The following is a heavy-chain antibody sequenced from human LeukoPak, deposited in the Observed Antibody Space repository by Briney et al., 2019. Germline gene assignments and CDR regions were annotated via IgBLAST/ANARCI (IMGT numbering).Heavy chain of an antibody. J-gene: IGHJ6*02. V-gene: IGHV3-73*01. CDR2: IRSKANSYAT. CDR3: TRRMDSSWYNFHYYYGMDV. D-gene: IGHD6-13*01. CDR1: GFTFSGSA. Sequence: GGSLRLSCAASGFTFSGSAMHWVRQASGKGLEWVGRIRSKANSYATAYAASVKGRFTISRDDSKNTAYLQMNSLKTEDTAVYYCTRRMDSSWYNFHYYYGMDVWGQGTTVTVSS.